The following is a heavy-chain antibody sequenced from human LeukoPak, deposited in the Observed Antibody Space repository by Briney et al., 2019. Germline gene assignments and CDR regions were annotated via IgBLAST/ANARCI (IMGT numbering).Heavy chain of an antibody. CDR3: AGLRAYYYGMDV. CDR1: GFTFSSYE. J-gene: IGHJ6*02. V-gene: IGHV3-48*03. Sequence: GGSLRLSCAASGFTFSSYEMNWVRQAPGKGLEWVSYISSSGSTIYYADSVKGRFTISRDNAKNSLYLQMNSLRAEDTVVYYCAGLRAYYYGMDVWGQGTTVTVSS. CDR2: ISSSGSTI.